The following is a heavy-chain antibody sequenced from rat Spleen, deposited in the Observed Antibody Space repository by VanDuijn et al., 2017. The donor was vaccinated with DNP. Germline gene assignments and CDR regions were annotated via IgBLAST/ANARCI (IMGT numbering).Heavy chain of an antibody. CDR2: IAPGSGGT. Sequence: QVQLQQSGAELAKPGSSVKISCKASGYTFTSYAMHWIKQTTGQALEWTGYIAPGSGGTKYNEKFKGKATLTVDKSSSTAYMQLSSLTPVDTAVYYCARGGYYSGDVRFAYWGHGTLVTVSS. J-gene: IGHJ3*01. CDR3: ARGGYYSGDVRFAY. CDR1: GYTFTSYA. D-gene: IGHD1-1*01. V-gene: IGHV1-57*01.